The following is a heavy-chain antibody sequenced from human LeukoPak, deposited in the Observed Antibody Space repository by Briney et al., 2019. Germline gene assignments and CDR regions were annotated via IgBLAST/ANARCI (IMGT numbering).Heavy chain of an antibody. CDR2: IYSGGST. CDR1: GFTVSSSY. V-gene: IGHV3-66*01. D-gene: IGHD6-19*01. Sequence: GGSLRLSCAASGFTVSSSYMSWVRQAPGKGLEWVSVIYSGGSTYYADSVKGRFTISRDNSKNTLYLQMNSLRAEDTAVYYCASWGIAVAHDYWGQGTLVTVSS. CDR3: ASWGIAVAHDY. J-gene: IGHJ4*02.